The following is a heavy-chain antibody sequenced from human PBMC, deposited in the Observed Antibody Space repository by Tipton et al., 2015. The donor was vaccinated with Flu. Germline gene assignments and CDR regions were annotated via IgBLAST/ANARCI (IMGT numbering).Heavy chain of an antibody. Sequence: LRLSCTVSGGSISSYYWSWIRQPAGKGLEWIGRIYTSGSTNYNPSLKSRVTMSVDTSKNQFSLKLSSVTAADTAVYYCARDRGYDILTGRPHWYFDLWGRGTLVTVSS. D-gene: IGHD3-9*01. CDR1: GGSISSYY. CDR3: ARDRGYDILTGRPHWYFDL. CDR2: IYTSGST. J-gene: IGHJ2*01. V-gene: IGHV4-4*07.